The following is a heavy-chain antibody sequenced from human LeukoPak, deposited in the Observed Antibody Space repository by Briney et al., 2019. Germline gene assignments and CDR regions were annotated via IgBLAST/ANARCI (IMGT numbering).Heavy chain of an antibody. Sequence: GGSLRLSCAASGFTFDDYAMHWVRQAPGKGLEWVSGISWNSGSIGYADSVKGRFTISRDSAKNSLYLQMNSLRAEDTALYYCAKGYYYYGMDVWGQGTTVTVSS. CDR3: AKGYYYYGMDV. J-gene: IGHJ6*02. V-gene: IGHV3-9*01. CDR1: GFTFDDYA. CDR2: ISWNSGSI.